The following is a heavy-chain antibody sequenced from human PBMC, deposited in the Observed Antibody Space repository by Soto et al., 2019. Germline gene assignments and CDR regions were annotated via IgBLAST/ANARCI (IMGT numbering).Heavy chain of an antibody. V-gene: IGHV4-34*01. CDR1: GGSFSAYY. CDR3: ARGLVYCSGTTCLRHSDY. J-gene: IGHJ4*02. D-gene: IGHD2-2*01. CDR2: INHSGST. Sequence: QVQLQQWGAGLLKPSDTLSLSCGVYGGSFSAYYWNWIRQPPGKGLEWIGEINHSGSTNYNPSLKSRVTMSVDTSKNQVSLKLSSVTAADTAVYYCARGLVYCSGTTCLRHSDYWGQGTLVTVSS.